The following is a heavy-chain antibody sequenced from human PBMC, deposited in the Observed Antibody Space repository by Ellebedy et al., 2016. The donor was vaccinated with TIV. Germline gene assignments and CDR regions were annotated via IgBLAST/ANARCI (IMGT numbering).Heavy chain of an antibody. CDR1: GSSISSDYY. J-gene: IGHJ5*02. D-gene: IGHD3-10*01. CDR2: IYSSGST. V-gene: IGHV4-61*03. Sequence: MPSETLSLTCSVSGSSISSDYYWGWIRQPPGKGLEWIGYIYSSGSTDYKPSLKTRVTISVDTSKNHFSLNLKSVTAADTAVYFCSGAYGRATPRSWGQGTLVTVSS. CDR3: SGAYGRATPRS.